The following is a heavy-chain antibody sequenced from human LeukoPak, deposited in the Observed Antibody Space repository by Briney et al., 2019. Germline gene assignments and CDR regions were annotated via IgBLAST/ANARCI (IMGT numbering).Heavy chain of an antibody. J-gene: IGHJ4*02. V-gene: IGHV3-30*02. D-gene: IGHD6-19*01. CDR2: IRYDGSNK. CDR3: ARKRGWYVDY. Sequence: PGGSLRLSCAASGFTFSNFGMRWVSQASGKGLEWVAFIRYDGSNKYYADSVKGRFTISRDNSKNTLYLQMNSLRAEDTAVYYCARKRGWYVDYWGQGTLVTVSS. CDR1: GFTFSNFG.